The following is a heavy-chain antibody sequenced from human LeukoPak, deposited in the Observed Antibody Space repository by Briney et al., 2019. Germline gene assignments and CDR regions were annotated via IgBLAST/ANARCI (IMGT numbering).Heavy chain of an antibody. J-gene: IGHJ4*02. D-gene: IGHD5-12*01. CDR3: ARDRVDIVATYDY. CDR1: GGTFSSYA. CDR2: IIPIFGTA. V-gene: IGHV1-69*05. Sequence: ASVKVSCKASGGTFSSYAISWVRQAPGQGPEWMGGIIPIFGTANYAQKFQGRVTITTDESTSTAYMELSRLRSDDMAVYYCARDRVDIVATYDYWGQGTLVTVSS.